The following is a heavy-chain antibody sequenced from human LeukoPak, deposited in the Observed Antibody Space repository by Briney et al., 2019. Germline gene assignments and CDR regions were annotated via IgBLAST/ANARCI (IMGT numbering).Heavy chain of an antibody. J-gene: IGHJ6*03. CDR2: IKQDGSEK. Sequence: PGGSLRLSCAASGLTFSSYEMNWVRQAPGEGLEWVANIKQDGSEKYYVDSVKGRFTISRDNAKNSLYLQMNSLRAEDTAVYYCARVEETLTTAAIIRKYYYYYYYMDVWGKGTTVTVSS. CDR3: ARVEETLTTAAIIRKYYYYYYYMDV. D-gene: IGHD4-11*01. V-gene: IGHV3-7*01. CDR1: GLTFSSYE.